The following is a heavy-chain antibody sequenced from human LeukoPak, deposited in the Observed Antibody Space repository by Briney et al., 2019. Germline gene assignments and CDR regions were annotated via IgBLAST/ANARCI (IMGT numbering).Heavy chain of an antibody. D-gene: IGHD2-2*02. V-gene: IGHV1-46*01. CDR1: GYTFTSYY. CDR3: AREARVVPAAILNY. CDR2: INPSGGST. Sequence: ASVTVSCKASGYTFTSYYIHWVRQAPGQGLEWMGIINPSGGSTTYAQKFQGRVTMTRDTSTSTVYMELSSLRSEDTAVYYCAREARVVPAAILNYWGQGTLVTVSS. J-gene: IGHJ4*02.